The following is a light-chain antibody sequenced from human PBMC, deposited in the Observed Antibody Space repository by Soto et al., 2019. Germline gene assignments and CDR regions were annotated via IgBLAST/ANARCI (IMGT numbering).Light chain of an antibody. V-gene: IGLV2-14*01. J-gene: IGLJ1*01. Sequence: QSALTQPASVSGSPGQSITISCSGTSSDVGAYNYVSWYQQHAGKAPQLIIYEVSNRPSGISNRFSGSKSDNTASLTISGLHVEDEADYYCTSNSRCSPYVFGTGTKLTVL. CDR1: SSDVGAYNY. CDR3: TSNSRCSPYV. CDR2: EVS.